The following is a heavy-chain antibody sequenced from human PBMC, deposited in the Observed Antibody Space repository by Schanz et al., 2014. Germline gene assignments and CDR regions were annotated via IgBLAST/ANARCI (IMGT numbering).Heavy chain of an antibody. D-gene: IGHD6-13*01. CDR2: LSEGGGGT. J-gene: IGHJ4*02. CDR3: ARDQGYTTSWHIFDL. CDR1: GFTLSNYA. Sequence: EVQLVESGGGVVRPGGSLRLSCAASGFTLSNYAMSWVRQAPGKGLEWVSALSEGGGGTHYADSVRGRFTISRDNAKNTLYLQMNSLSAEDTAVYYCARDQGYTTSWHIFDLCGQGPLVTDSS. V-gene: IGHV3-23*04.